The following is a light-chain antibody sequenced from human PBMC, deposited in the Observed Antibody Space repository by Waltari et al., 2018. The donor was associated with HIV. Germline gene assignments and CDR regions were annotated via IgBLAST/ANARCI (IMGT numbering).Light chain of an antibody. V-gene: IGLV2-14*01. CDR1: SSDVGGYNY. J-gene: IGLJ2*01. Sequence: QSALTQPASVSGSPGQSITLSCTGTSSDVGGYNYVSWYQQHPGRAPKLMIYEVSNRPSGVSNRFSGSKSGNTASLTISGLQAEDEADYYCSSYTSSSPVGVFGGGTKLTVL. CDR3: SSYTSSSPVGV. CDR2: EVS.